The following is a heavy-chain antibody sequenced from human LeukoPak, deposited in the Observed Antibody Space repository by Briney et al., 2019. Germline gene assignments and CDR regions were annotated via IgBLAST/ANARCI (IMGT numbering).Heavy chain of an antibody. J-gene: IGHJ4*02. D-gene: IGHD5-18*01. Sequence: GGSLRLSCAASGFTFSSYAMSWVRQAPGKGLEWVSAISVSGGSTHYADSVKGRFTISRDNSKNTLYLQMNSLRAEDAAVYYCANPSPVGTAIDYWGQGTLVTVSS. CDR2: ISVSGGST. V-gene: IGHV3-23*01. CDR3: ANPSPVGTAIDY. CDR1: GFTFSSYA.